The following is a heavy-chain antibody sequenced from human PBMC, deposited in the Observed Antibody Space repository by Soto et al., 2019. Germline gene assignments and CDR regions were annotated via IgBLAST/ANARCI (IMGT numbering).Heavy chain of an antibody. V-gene: IGHV4-4*02. CDR3: AREDITGRSA. Sequence: QAQLQESGPGLVKPSGTLSLTCTVSGDSINTNYWWTWIRQTPGKGLEWMGEIFHSGSTKYNPTLKSRLTMSVDKSRNHFSLELKSVTGADTAVYHCAREDITGRSAWGQGTLVTVSS. D-gene: IGHD1-20*01. J-gene: IGHJ5*02. CDR2: IFHSGST. CDR1: GDSINTNYW.